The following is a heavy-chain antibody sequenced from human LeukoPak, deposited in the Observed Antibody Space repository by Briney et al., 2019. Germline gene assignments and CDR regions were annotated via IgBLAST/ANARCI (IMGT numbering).Heavy chain of an antibody. Sequence: GGSLRLSCAASGFTFDDYTMHWVRQAPGKGLEWVSLISWDGGSTYYADSVKGRFTISRDNSKNSLYLQMNSLRAEDTAVYYCARRNYGEGWFDPWGQGTLVTVSS. V-gene: IGHV3-43*01. CDR2: ISWDGGST. CDR1: GFTFDDYT. J-gene: IGHJ5*02. D-gene: IGHD4-17*01. CDR3: ARRNYGEGWFDP.